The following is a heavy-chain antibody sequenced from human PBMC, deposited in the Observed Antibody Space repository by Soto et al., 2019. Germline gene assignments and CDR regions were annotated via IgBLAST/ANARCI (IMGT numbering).Heavy chain of an antibody. CDR3: AREGPNGPTYNWFDP. J-gene: IGHJ5*02. V-gene: IGHV1-69*04. CDR1: GGTFSSYT. D-gene: IGHD4-17*01. CDR2: IIPILGIA. Sequence: ASVKVSCKASGGTFSSYTISWVRQAPGQGLEWMGRIIPILGIANYAQTFQGRVTITGDKSTSTAYMELSSLRSEDTAVYYCAREGPNGPTYNWFDPWGQGTLVTVSS.